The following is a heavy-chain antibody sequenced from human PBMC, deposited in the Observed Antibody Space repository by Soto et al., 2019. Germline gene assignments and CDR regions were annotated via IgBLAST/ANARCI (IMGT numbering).Heavy chain of an antibody. J-gene: IGHJ4*02. CDR2: IYWDDDK. CDR3: AHRPSMVRGVIIPPAFDY. CDR1: GFSLSTSGVG. Sequence: QITLKESGPTLVKPTQTLTLTCTFSGFSLSTSGVGVGWIRQPPGKALEWLALIYWDDDKRYSPSLKSRLTIPTHTYNTQVDLTTTNMRPVDTATYYCAHRPSMVRGVIIPPAFDYWRQGTLVTVSS. D-gene: IGHD3-10*01. V-gene: IGHV2-5*02.